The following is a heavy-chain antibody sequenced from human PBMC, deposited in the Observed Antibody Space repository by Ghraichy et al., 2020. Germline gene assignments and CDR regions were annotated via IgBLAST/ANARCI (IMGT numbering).Heavy chain of an antibody. J-gene: IGHJ6*02. D-gene: IGHD2-21*02. CDR1: GYTFNNYA. CDR3: ARDLGGDSAWFPINYCYFYGMDV. CDR2: ISAGNGNT. Sequence: ASVKVSCKASGYTFNNYAIHWVRQAPGQRLEWMGWISAGNGNTRYSQKFQGRVTITTDTSATMAYMELSSLKSEDTDVYYCARDLGGDSAWFPINYCYFYGMDVWGQGTPVTVPS. V-gene: IGHV1-3*01.